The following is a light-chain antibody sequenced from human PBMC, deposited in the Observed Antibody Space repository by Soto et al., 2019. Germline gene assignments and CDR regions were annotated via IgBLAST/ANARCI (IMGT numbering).Light chain of an antibody. CDR2: GAS. V-gene: IGKV3-20*01. J-gene: IGKJ3*01. Sequence: IVLTHSACTLALSPGEIAALSGWASQSVSSSLAWYQQKPVQAPRLLIYGASSRATGIQDRFSGSGSGTDFTLTISRLEPEDFSVYYCHQYGTAPLTFGTGTKLDIK. CDR3: HQYGTAPLT. CDR1: QSVSSS.